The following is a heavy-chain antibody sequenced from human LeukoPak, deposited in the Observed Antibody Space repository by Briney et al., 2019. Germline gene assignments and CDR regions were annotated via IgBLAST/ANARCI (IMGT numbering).Heavy chain of an antibody. Sequence: SDTLSLICTVSRGYIGSSIYYWGWIRQPPRKRLARFGSIYYSGSTYYNPSLKSRVTTSVDTSKNQFSLRVSSVTAADTAVYYCARQEMAPNYWYFDLWGRGTLVTVSS. CDR2: IYYSGST. CDR1: RGYIGSSIYY. D-gene: IGHD5-24*01. J-gene: IGHJ2*01. CDR3: ARQEMAPNYWYFDL. V-gene: IGHV4-39*01.